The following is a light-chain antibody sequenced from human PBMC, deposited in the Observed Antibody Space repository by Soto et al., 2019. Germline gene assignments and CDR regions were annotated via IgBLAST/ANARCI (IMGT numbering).Light chain of an antibody. CDR3: QQGYSTQRT. CDR2: ATS. J-gene: IGKJ1*01. Sequence: DIQMTQSPSSLSASVGDRVSITCRASKDIRSYLNWYQQKPGKAPELLIYATSNLQSGAPPRFSALGSGTDFTLTISSLQPEDFATYYCQQGYSTQRTSGQGTKVEIK. V-gene: IGKV1-39*01. CDR1: KDIRSY.